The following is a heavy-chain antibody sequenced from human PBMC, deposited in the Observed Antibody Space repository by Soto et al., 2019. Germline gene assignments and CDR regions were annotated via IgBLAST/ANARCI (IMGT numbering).Heavy chain of an antibody. V-gene: IGHV1-69*01. CDR1: GGIFSSYA. CDR3: ARVGGIGAPPGTDY. Sequence: QVQLVQSGAEVKKPGSSVKVSCKASGGIFSSYAISWLRQAPGQGLEWMGAVIPILGQAYYAQDLQDRVSSTADESTRTTYMELSSLRSEDTAVYFCARVGGIGAPPGTDYWGQGTLVTVSS. CDR2: VIPILGQA. D-gene: IGHD6-6*01. J-gene: IGHJ4*02.